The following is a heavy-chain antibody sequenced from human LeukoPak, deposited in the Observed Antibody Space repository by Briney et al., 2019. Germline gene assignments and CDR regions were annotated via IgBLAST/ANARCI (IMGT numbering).Heavy chain of an antibody. CDR1: GFTFSNYW. CDR2: IKGDGSKI. CDR3: AEVVRSGWYFSAFDI. Sequence: PGGSLRLSCAASGFTFSNYWMTWVRQAPGQGLEWVANIKGDGSKIHYVDSVKGRFTTSRDHAKNSLYLQMNSLRAEDTALYYCAEVVRSGWYFSAFDIWGQGTMVTVSS. J-gene: IGHJ3*02. V-gene: IGHV3-7*03. D-gene: IGHD6-19*01.